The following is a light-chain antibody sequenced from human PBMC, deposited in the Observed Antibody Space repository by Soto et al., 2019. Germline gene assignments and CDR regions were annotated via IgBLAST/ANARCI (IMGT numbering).Light chain of an antibody. Sequence: QLVLTQSPSASASLGASVKLTCTVSSGYSSYAIAWHQQQPEKGPRYLMKLNSDGSHSKGDGIPDRFSGSSSGAERYLTISSLRSEDEADYYCQTWGTGIAVFGGGTQLTVL. CDR3: QTWGTGIAV. V-gene: IGLV4-69*01. CDR1: SGYSSYA. CDR2: LNSDGSH. J-gene: IGLJ7*01.